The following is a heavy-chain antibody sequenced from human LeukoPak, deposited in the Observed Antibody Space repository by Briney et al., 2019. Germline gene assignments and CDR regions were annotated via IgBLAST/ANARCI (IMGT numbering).Heavy chain of an antibody. CDR2: ISSSSSYI. D-gene: IGHD4-17*01. V-gene: IGHV3-21*01. CDR3: AAISTTVSYYFDY. Sequence: PGGSLGLSCAASGFTFSSYSMNWVRQAPGKGLEWVSSISSSSSYIYYADSVKGRFTISRDNAKNSLYLQMNSLRAEDTAVYYCAAISTTVSYYFDYWGQGTLVTVSS. CDR1: GFTFSSYS. J-gene: IGHJ4*02.